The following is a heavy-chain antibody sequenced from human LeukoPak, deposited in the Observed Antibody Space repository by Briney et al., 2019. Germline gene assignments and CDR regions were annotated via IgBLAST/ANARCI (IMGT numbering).Heavy chain of an antibody. CDR3: TSWGDTTAEYFQR. Sequence: GGSLRLSCAASGFTFGSYAMSWVRQAPGKGLEWVAHINPDGRDTYYVDSVKGRFTISRDNAQNSMYLQMNSLRVEDTAVYYCTSWGDTTAEYFQRWGQGTLVTVSS. CDR1: GFTFGSYA. D-gene: IGHD2-21*02. CDR2: INPDGRDT. J-gene: IGHJ1*01. V-gene: IGHV3-7*01.